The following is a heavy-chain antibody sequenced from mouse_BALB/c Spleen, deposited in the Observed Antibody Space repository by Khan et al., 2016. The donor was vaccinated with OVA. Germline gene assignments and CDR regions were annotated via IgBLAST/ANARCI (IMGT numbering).Heavy chain of an antibody. D-gene: IGHD1-1*01. CDR1: GYTFTSYV. Sequence: EVQLQQSGPELVKPGASVKMSCKASGYTFTSYVMHWVKQKPRQGLEWIGYISPNSDGSKYNEKLRGKATLTSDKSSSTAYMELSSLTSEDSAVYYGLRSLGYYGSAYEGFAYGGQGTLVTGSA. J-gene: IGHJ3*01. CDR2: ISPNSDGS. CDR3: LRSLGYYGSAYEGFAY. V-gene: IGHV1S136*01.